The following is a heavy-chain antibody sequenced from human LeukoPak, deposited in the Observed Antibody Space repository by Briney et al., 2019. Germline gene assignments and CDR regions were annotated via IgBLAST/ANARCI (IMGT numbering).Heavy chain of an antibody. V-gene: IGHV3-11*04. Sequence: GGSLRLSCAASGFTFSDYYMSWIRQAPGKGVEWGSYISSSGSTIDYADSVNGRFTISRDNAKNSLYLQMNSPRAEDTAVYYCAPSIAAASPFDYWGQGTLVTVSS. CDR2: ISSSGSTI. J-gene: IGHJ4*02. CDR1: GFTFSDYY. CDR3: APSIAAASPFDY. D-gene: IGHD6-13*01.